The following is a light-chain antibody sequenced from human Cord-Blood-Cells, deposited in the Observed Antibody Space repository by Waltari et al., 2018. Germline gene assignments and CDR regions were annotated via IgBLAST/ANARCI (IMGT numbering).Light chain of an antibody. CDR3: QQYYSTPYT. J-gene: IGKJ2*01. V-gene: IGKV4-1*01. CDR2: WAS. CDR1: QSVLYSSNNKNY. Sequence: DMVMTKSRDLLDLSQGERARMNCKYGQSVLYSSNNKNYLAWYQQKPGQPPKLLIYWASTRESGVPDLFSGSVSWTDFTLTISFLQAEDVSVYYCQQYYSTPYTFGQGTKLEIK.